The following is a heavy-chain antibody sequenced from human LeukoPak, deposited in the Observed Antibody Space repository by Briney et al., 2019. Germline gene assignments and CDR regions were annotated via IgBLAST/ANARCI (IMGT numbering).Heavy chain of an antibody. V-gene: IGHV3-7*01. CDR3: ARGPSGYHNT. D-gene: IGHD5-12*01. J-gene: IGHJ4*02. CDR1: GFTFGSYW. CDR2: IKQDGSEK. Sequence: PGGSLRLSCAASGFTFGSYWMSWVRQAPGKGLEWVANIKQDGSEKYYVDSVKGRFTISRDSSKNILHLQMNSLRAEDTAVYYCARGPSGYHNTGGQGTLVTVSS.